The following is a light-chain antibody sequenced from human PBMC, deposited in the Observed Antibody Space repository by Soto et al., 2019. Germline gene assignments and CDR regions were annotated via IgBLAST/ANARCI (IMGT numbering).Light chain of an antibody. V-gene: IGKV3-20*01. CDR1: QSVSSSY. CDR2: GAS. CDR3: QQYGSSPGWT. Sequence: EIVLTQSPGNLSLSPGERATLSCRASQSVSSSYLAWYQQKPGQAPRPLIYGASSRATGIPDRFSGSGSGTDFTLTISRLEPEDFAVYYCQQYGSSPGWTFGQGTKVEIK. J-gene: IGKJ1*01.